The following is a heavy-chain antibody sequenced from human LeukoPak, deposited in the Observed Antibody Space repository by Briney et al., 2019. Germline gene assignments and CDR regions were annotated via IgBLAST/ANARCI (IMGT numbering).Heavy chain of an antibody. J-gene: IGHJ4*02. CDR2: IYSGGST. V-gene: IGHV3-66*01. Sequence: GGSLRLSCAASGLTVSSNYMSWVRQAPGKGLEWVSVIYSGGSTYYADSVKGRFTISRDNSKNTLYLQMNSLRAEDTAVYYCARDYHCGGDCYPLPLIWGQGTLVTVSS. CDR3: ARDYHCGGDCYPLPLI. D-gene: IGHD2-21*02. CDR1: GLTVSSNY.